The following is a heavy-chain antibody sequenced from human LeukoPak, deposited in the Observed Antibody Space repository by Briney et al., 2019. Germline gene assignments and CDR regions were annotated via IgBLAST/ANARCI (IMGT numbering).Heavy chain of an antibody. J-gene: IGHJ1*01. CDR3: ASQPRYDSSGYAKYFQH. D-gene: IGHD3-22*01. CDR2: IYYSGST. V-gene: IGHV4-59*08. CDR1: GDSISNYY. Sequence: SETLSLTCTVSGDSISNYYWIWIRQPPGKGLEWIGYIYYSGSTNYNPSLKSRVTISVDTSKNQFSLKLSSVTAADTAVYYCASQPRYDSSGYAKYFQHWGQGTLVTVSS.